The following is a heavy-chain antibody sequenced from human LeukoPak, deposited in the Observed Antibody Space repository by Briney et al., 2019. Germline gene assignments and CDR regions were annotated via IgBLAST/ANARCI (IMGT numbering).Heavy chain of an antibody. V-gene: IGHV4-59*08. CDR2: IYVTGST. Sequence: PSETLSLTCIVSGGSIGTYYWSWIRQSPGKGLEWIGYIYVTGSTRYNPYLQSRVTISVDTSRNQSFLKMSSVTAADTAVYYCARHIGGGIEDMDVWGTGTKVTVSS. CDR1: GGSIGTYY. J-gene: IGHJ6*03. D-gene: IGHD3-16*02. CDR3: ARHIGGGIEDMDV.